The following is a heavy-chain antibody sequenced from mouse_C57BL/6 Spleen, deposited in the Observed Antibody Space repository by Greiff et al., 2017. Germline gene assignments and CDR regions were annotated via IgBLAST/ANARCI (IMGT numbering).Heavy chain of an antibody. CDR2: IDPSDSYT. D-gene: IGHD3-3*01. CDR1: GYTFTSYW. Sequence: VQLQQSGAELVKPGASVKLSCKASGYTFTSYWMQWVKQRPGQGLEWLGEIDPSDSYTNYNQKFKGKATLTVDTSSSTAYMQLSSLTSEDSAVYYCARRGTGYWGQGTTLTVSS. V-gene: IGHV1-50*01. J-gene: IGHJ2*01. CDR3: ARRGTGY.